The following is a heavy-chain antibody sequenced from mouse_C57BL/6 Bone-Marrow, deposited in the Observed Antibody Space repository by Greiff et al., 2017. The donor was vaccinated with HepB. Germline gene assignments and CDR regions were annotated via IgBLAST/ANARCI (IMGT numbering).Heavy chain of an antibody. CDR3: ARSGVTTWGYAMDY. J-gene: IGHJ4*01. CDR2: INPNNGGT. CDR1: GYTFTDYN. V-gene: IGHV1-18*01. Sequence: VQLQQSGPELVKPGASVKIPCKASGYTFTDYNMDWVKQSHGKSLEWIGDINPNNGGTIYNQKFKGKATLTVDKSSSTAYMELRSLTSEDTAVYYCARSGVTTWGYAMDYWGQGTSVTVSS. D-gene: IGHD2-2*01.